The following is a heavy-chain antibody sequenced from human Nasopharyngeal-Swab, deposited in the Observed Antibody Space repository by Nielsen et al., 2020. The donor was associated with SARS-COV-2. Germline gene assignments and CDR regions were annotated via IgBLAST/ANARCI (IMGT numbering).Heavy chain of an antibody. CDR2: IYYSGST. D-gene: IGHD1-26*01. CDR1: GGSISSYY. V-gene: IGHV4-59*08. J-gene: IGHJ4*02. CDR3: ARLSPISGSYYFDY. Sequence: SETLSLTCTVSGGSISSYYWSWIRQPPGKGLEWIGYIYYSGSTNYNPSLKSRVTISVDTSKNQFSLKLSSVTAADTAVYYCARLSPISGSYYFDYWGQGTLATVSS.